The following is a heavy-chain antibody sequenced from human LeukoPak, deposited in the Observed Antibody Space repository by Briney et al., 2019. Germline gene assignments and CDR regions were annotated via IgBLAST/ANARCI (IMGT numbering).Heavy chain of an antibody. CDR3: ARGRPVLLWFGEPSNWFDP. J-gene: IGHJ5*02. V-gene: IGHV4-34*01. CDR1: GGSFSGYY. CDR2: INHGGST. D-gene: IGHD3-10*01. Sequence: PSETLSLTCAVYGGSFSGYYWSWIRQPPGKGLEWIGEINHGGSTDYNPSLKSRVTISVDTSKNQFSLKLSSVTAADTAVYYCARGRPVLLWFGEPSNWFDPWGQGTLVTVSS.